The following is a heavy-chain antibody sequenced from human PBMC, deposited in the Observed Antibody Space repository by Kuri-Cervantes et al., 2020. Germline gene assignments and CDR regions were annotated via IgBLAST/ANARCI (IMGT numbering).Heavy chain of an antibody. CDR2: MNPNSGNT. CDR3: ARCYDLLSGMDV. Sequence: ASVKVSCKASGYTFTSYDINWVRQATGQGLEWMGWMNPNSGNTGYAQKFQGRVTMTRNTSISTAYMELSSLRSDDTAVYYCARCYDLLSGMDVWGQGTTVTVSS. V-gene: IGHV1-8*01. D-gene: IGHD3/OR15-3a*01. CDR1: GYTFTSYD. J-gene: IGHJ6*02.